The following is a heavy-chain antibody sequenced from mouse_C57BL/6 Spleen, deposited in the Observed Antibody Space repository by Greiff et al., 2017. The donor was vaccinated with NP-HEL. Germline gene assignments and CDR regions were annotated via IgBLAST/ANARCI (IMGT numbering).Heavy chain of an antibody. V-gene: IGHV1-42*01. CDR2: INPSTGGT. J-gene: IGHJ3*01. D-gene: IGHD2-2*01. CDR3: ARSYGYDVFAY. CDR1: GYSFTGYY. Sequence: EVKLQESGPELVKPGASVKISCKASGYSFTGYYMNWVKQSPEKSLEWVGEINPSTGGTTYNQKFKAKATLTVDKSSSTAYMQLKSLTSEDSAVYYCARSYGYDVFAYWGQGTLVTVSA.